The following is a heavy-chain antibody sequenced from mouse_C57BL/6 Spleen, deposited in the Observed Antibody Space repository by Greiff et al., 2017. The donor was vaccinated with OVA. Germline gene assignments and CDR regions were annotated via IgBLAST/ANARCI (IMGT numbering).Heavy chain of an antibody. CDR2: ISNGGGST. CDR1: GFTFSDYY. D-gene: IGHD2-4*01. V-gene: IGHV5-12*01. Sequence: EVQGVESGGGLVQPGGSLKLSCAASGFTFSDYYMYWVRQTPEKRLEWVAYISNGGGSTYYPDTVKGRFTISRDNAKNTLYLQMSRLKSEDTAMYYCAPGWDYDAGFAYWGQGTLVTVSA. CDR3: APGWDYDAGFAY. J-gene: IGHJ3*01.